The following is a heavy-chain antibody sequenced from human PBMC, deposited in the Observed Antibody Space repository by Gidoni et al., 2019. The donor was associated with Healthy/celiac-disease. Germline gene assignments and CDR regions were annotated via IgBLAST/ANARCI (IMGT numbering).Heavy chain of an antibody. D-gene: IGHD6-19*01. Sequence: NERFTISRDNAKNSLYLQMNSLRAEDTAVYYCARVEIAVAGTGGYYFDYWGQGTLVTVSS. V-gene: IGHV3-11*06. CDR3: ARVEIAVAGTGGYYFDY. J-gene: IGHJ4*02.